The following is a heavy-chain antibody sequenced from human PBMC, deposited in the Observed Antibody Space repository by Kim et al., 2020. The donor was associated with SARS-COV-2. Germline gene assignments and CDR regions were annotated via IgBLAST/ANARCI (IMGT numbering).Heavy chain of an antibody. CDR1: GFTFSSYA. J-gene: IGHJ4*02. CDR3: AKFSQWLVTGLDY. CDR2: IYSGGSST. Sequence: GGSLRLSCAASGFTFSSYAMSWVRQAPGKGLEWVSVIYSGGSSTYYADSVKGRFTISRDNSKNTLYLQMNSLRAEDTAVYYCAKFSQWLVTGLDYWGQGTLVTVSS. D-gene: IGHD6-19*01. V-gene: IGHV3-23*03.